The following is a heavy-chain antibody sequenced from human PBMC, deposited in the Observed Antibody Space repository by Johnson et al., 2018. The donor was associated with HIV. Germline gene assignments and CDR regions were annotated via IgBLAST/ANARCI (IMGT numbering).Heavy chain of an antibody. CDR1: GFTFSGSA. J-gene: IGHJ3*02. CDR2: IRSKANSYAT. D-gene: IGHD2-15*01. V-gene: IGHV3-73*02. Sequence: VQLVESGGGLVQPGGSLKLSCAASGFTFSGSAMHWVRQASGKGLEWVGRIRSKANSYATAYAASVKGRCTISSAASKNTAYLQMNSLKTEDTAVYYCTSKKSIGYCSGGSCYSPPFDIWGQGTMVTVSS. CDR3: TSKKSIGYCSGGSCYSPPFDI.